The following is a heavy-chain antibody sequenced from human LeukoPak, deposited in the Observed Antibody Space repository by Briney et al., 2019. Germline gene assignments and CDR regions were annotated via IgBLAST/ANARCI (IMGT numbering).Heavy chain of an antibody. J-gene: IGHJ4*02. CDR2: ISYDGSDK. Sequence: GGSLRLSCAASGFTFSSYAMHWVRQAPGKGLEWVAVISYDGSDKYYADSVKGRFTISRDNSKNTLYLQMNSLRAEDTTVYYCAKGSSAVRPYFFDYWGQGILVTVSS. D-gene: IGHD6-6*01. CDR3: AKGSSAVRPYFFDY. V-gene: IGHV3-30-3*01. CDR1: GFTFSSYA.